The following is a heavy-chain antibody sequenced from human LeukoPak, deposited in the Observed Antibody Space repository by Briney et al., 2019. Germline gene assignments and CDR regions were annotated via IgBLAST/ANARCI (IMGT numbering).Heavy chain of an antibody. CDR3: ARDPVGAFDI. D-gene: IGHD2-15*01. V-gene: IGHV4-59*01. Sequence: SETLSLTCTVSGGSISSYYWSWIRQPPGKGLEWIGYIYYSGSTNYNPSLESRVTISVDTSKNQFSLTLSSVTAADTAVYYCARDPVGAFDIWGPGTMVTASS. CDR2: IYYSGST. CDR1: GGSISSYY. J-gene: IGHJ3*02.